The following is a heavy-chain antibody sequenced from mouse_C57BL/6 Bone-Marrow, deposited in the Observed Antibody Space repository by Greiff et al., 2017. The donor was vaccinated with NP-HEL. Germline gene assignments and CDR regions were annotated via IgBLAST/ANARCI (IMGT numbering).Heavy chain of an antibody. Sequence: DVHLVESGGDLVKPGGSLKLSCAASGFTFSSYGMSWVRQTPDKRLEWVATISRGGSYTYYPDSLKGRFTISRDNATNTQYLQMSSLKSEDTDMDYCASPYDYDVAWFAYWGQGTLVTVSA. D-gene: IGHD2-4*01. V-gene: IGHV5-6*01. J-gene: IGHJ3*01. CDR3: ASPYDYDVAWFAY. CDR1: GFTFSSYG. CDR2: ISRGGSYT.